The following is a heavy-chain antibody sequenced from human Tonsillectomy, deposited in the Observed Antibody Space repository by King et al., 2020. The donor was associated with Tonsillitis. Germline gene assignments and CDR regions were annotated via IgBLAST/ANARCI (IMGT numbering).Heavy chain of an antibody. J-gene: IGHJ3*02. CDR3: AKDMSTGYCTNGVCFFGAFDI. D-gene: IGHD2-8*01. CDR2: IRWNSGSI. V-gene: IGHV3-9*01. Sequence: DVQLVESGGGLVQPGRSLRLSCAASGFHLDDYAMHWFRQAPGKGLEWGSGIRWNSGSIGYADSVQGRFTISRDNAKNSLYLQMNSLRAEDTALYYCAKDMSTGYCTNGVCFFGAFDIWGQGTMITVSS. CDR1: GFHLDDYA.